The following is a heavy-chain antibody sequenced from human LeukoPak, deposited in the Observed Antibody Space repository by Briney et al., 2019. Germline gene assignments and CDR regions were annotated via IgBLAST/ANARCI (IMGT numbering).Heavy chain of an antibody. CDR2: IYTSGST. J-gene: IGHJ6*02. Sequence: SQTLSLTCTVSSGSISSGSYYWSWIRQPAGKGLEWIGRIYTSGSTNYNPSLKSRVTISVDTSKNQFSLKLSSVTAADTAVYYCARSDYGMDVWGQGTTVTASS. CDR3: ARSDYGMDV. CDR1: SGSISSGSYY. V-gene: IGHV4-61*02.